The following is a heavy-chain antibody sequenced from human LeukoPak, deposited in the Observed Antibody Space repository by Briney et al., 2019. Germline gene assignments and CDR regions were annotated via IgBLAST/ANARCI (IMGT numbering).Heavy chain of an antibody. CDR3: VKDDGGAFYIH. V-gene: IGHV3-7*01. Sequence: PGGSLRLSCAASGFTFSNAWMSWVRQAPGKGLEWVANINEDGSAKYYVDSLKGRFTISRDNAKNSVYLQMNSLRAEDTAVYFCVKDDGGAFYIHWGQGTLVTVSS. D-gene: IGHD4-23*01. CDR1: GFTFSNAW. CDR2: INEDGSAK. J-gene: IGHJ4*02.